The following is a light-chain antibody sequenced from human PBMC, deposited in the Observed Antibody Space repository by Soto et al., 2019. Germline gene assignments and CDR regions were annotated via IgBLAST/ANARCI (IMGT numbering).Light chain of an antibody. CDR2: WAS. CDR3: QQQYSTFTWT. CDR1: QRVLYSSNTKNS. Sequence: DIVMTQSPDSLAVSLGERATINCKSSQRVLYSSNTKNSLACYQQKPGQPAKLLIYWASTRESGVHDRFSGIGSATDFTLTISNLQAEDVAVYYCQQQYSTFTWTFGQGTKVEIK. V-gene: IGKV4-1*01. J-gene: IGKJ1*01.